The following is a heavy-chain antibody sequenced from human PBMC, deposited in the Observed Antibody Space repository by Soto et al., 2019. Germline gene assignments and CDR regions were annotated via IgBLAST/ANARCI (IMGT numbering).Heavy chain of an antibody. V-gene: IGHV4-34*01. J-gene: IGHJ4*02. Sequence: QVQLQQWGAGLLKPSETLSLTCAVYGVSFSRYYWTWIRQPPGKGLEWIGQINHGGGTTYNPALKSRVTMSIDTSTNQFSLRLSSVTAADTCVYYCARDVNYFVYWGQGTLVTVSS. CDR2: INHGGGT. CDR1: GVSFSRYY. CDR3: ARDVNYFVY.